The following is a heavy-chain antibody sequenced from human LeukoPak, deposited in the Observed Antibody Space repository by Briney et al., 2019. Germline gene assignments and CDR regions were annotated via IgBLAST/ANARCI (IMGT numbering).Heavy chain of an antibody. J-gene: IGHJ4*02. CDR2: VTHSGAIT. V-gene: IGHV3-23*01. D-gene: IGHD5-12*01. CDR1: GFTFSRSV. Sequence: GGSLRLSCAASGFTFSRSVMNWVRQAPGKGLEWVAGVTHSGAITEYADSVKGRFTISRDNSKNTVYLYMNSLRAEDTAVYYCAKEYLRGDNFFDSWGQGTLVTVSS. CDR3: AKEYLRGDNFFDS.